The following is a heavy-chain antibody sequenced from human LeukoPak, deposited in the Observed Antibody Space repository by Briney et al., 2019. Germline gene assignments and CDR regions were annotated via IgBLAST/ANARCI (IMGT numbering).Heavy chain of an antibody. CDR2: IIPIFGTA. Sequence: ASVKVSCKASGGTFSSYAISWVRQAPGQGLEWMGGIIPIFGTANYAQKFQGRVTITADESTSTAYMELSSLRSEGTAVYYCARVHYDYVWGSYRGYFDYWGQGTLVTVSS. J-gene: IGHJ4*02. CDR3: ARVHYDYVWGSYRGYFDY. D-gene: IGHD3-16*02. V-gene: IGHV1-69*13. CDR1: GGTFSSYA.